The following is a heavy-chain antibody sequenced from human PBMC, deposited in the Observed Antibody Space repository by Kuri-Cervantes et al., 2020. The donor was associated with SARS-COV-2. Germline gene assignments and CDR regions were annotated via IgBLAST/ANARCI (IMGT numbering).Heavy chain of an antibody. D-gene: IGHD2-2*01. J-gene: IGHJ6*02. V-gene: IGHV3-7*03. CDR1: GFTFSSYW. Sequence: GGSLRLSCAASGFTFSSYWMSWVRQAPGKGLEWVANIKQDGSEKYYVDSVKGRFTISRDNAKNSLYLQMNSLRAEDTAVYYCAEAGYQLPTYYYYYGMDVWGQGTTVTVSS. CDR3: AEAGYQLPTYYYYYGMDV. CDR2: IKQDGSEK.